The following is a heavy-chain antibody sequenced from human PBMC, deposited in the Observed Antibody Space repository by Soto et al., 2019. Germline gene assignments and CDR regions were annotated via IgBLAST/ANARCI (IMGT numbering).Heavy chain of an antibody. CDR2: INPSGGST. J-gene: IGHJ4*02. Sequence: VRQAPGQGLEWMGIINPSGGSTSYAQKFQGRVTMTRDTSTSTVYMELSSLRSEDTAVYYCARDSGSYYCVYWGQGTLVTVSS. V-gene: IGHV1-46*03. CDR3: ARDSGSYYCVY. D-gene: IGHD1-26*01.